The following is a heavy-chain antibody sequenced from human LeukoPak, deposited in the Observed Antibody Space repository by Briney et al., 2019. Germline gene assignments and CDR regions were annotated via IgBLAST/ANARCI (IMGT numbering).Heavy chain of an antibody. Sequence: GGSLRLSCAASGFTFSPYWMHWVRQAPGKGLVWVSRINSDGSITSHADSVKGRFTISRDNAKNTLYLQMNSLRAEDTAVYYCARGYGSRKGYFDYWGQGTLVTVSS. D-gene: IGHD3-10*01. CDR1: GFTFSPYW. J-gene: IGHJ4*02. CDR2: INSDGSIT. V-gene: IGHV3-74*01. CDR3: ARGYGSRKGYFDY.